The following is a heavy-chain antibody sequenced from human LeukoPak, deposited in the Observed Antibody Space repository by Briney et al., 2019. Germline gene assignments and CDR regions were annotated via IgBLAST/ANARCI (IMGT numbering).Heavy chain of an antibody. CDR2: ISGSGGRA. Sequence: GGSLRLSCAASGFTFSSYTMSWVRQTPGKGLEWVSAISGSGGRAYFADSVKGRFTISRDNSKSTLYLQMSILGAEDTAVYYCATDREGDPSAYYLVGGQGTLITVSS. CDR3: ATDREGDPSAYYLV. V-gene: IGHV3-23*01. CDR1: GFTFSSYT. J-gene: IGHJ4*02. D-gene: IGHD3-22*01.